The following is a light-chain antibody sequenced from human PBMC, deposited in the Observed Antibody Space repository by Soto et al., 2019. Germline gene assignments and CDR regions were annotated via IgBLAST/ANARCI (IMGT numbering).Light chain of an antibody. V-gene: IGKV2-28*01. CDR3: MQPLQSWT. J-gene: IGKJ1*01. CDR1: QTLLHSNGYNY. CDR2: LGS. Sequence: DIVMTQSPLSLPVTPGEPASISCRSSQTLLHSNGYNYLDWYLQKPGQSPQLLIYLGSNRASGVPDRFSGSGSGTGFTLKISRVEAEDVGVYYCMQPLQSWTFGQGTKV.